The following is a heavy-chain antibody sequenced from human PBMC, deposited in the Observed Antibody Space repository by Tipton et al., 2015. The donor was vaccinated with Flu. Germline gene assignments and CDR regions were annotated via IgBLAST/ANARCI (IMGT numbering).Heavy chain of an antibody. J-gene: IGHJ5*02. CDR1: GGSISSYY. D-gene: IGHD3-9*01. Sequence: TLSLTCTVSGGSISSYYWSWIRQPPGTGLEWIGSIYYSGTTYYNPSLKSRVTMSIDTSKNQFSLKVTSVTAADTAVYYCAKEGSYNILTNYYNKGVDPWGQGTLVIVSS. V-gene: IGHV4-59*12. CDR3: AKEGSYNILTNYYNKGVDP. CDR2: IYYSGTT.